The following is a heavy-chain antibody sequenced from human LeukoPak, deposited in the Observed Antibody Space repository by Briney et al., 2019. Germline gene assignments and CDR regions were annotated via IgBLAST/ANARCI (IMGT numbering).Heavy chain of an antibody. Sequence: GGSLRLSCAASGFTFSSYAMSWVRQAPGKGLEWVSTITSNGGSTFYADSVKGRFTISRDNPKNTLYLQMNSLRAEDTAVYYCAKGGQDYCSGGSCYPYYYYGMDVWGQGTTVTVSS. D-gene: IGHD2-15*01. J-gene: IGHJ6*02. CDR1: GFTFSSYA. CDR3: AKGGQDYCSGGSCYPYYYYGMDV. V-gene: IGHV3-23*01. CDR2: ITSNGGST.